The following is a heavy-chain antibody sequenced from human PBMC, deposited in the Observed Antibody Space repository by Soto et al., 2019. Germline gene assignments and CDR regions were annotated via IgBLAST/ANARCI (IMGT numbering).Heavy chain of an antibody. CDR3: ARDSRYWGEWSGVQL. V-gene: IGHV3-23*01. Sequence: EVQLSESGGGFVQPGGSQRLSCEASGFSFSDYSMSWVRQEPGKGLEWVSFITGAGDNTCYADSVKGRFTISRDDSRNTVFLQMTSLSPEDTAIYFCARDSRYWGEWSGVQLWGQGARVTVSS. CDR2: ITGAGDNT. J-gene: IGHJ4*02. D-gene: IGHD3-16*01. CDR1: GFSFSDYS.